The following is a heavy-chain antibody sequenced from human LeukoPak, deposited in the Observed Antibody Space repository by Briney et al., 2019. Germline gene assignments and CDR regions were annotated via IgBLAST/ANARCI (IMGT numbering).Heavy chain of an antibody. Sequence: PGGSLRLSCAAPGFSFSSYTMSWVRQAPGKGLEWVANIKQDGSEKYYVDSVKGRFTISRDNAKNSLYLQMNSLRAEDTAVYYCARVHRYCTNGVCPSIYYFDYWGQGTLVTVSS. CDR1: GFSFSSYT. V-gene: IGHV3-7*01. D-gene: IGHD2-8*01. CDR2: IKQDGSEK. CDR3: ARVHRYCTNGVCPSIYYFDY. J-gene: IGHJ4*02.